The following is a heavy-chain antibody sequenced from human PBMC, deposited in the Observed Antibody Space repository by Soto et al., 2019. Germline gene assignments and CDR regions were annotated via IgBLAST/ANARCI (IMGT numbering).Heavy chain of an antibody. J-gene: IGHJ4*02. CDR1: CCSIRGYL. CDR3: ARSDGRY. Sequence: SGTLSLPCTVSCCSIRGYLWSWIRQPPGKGLEWIDYIYYNGSTNYNPSLKSRVTISVDTSKNQFSLKLSSVTAADTAVYYCARSDGRYWGQGTLVTVSS. V-gene: IGHV4-59*01. CDR2: IYYNGST.